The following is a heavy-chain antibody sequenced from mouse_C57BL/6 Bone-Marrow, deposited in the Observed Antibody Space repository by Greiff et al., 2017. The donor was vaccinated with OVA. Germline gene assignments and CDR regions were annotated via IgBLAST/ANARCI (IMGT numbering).Heavy chain of an antibody. CDR3: ARSGFYYGYDGSYWYFDV. Sequence: QVQLKQPGAELVRPGSSVKLSCKASGYTFTSYWMDWVKQRPGQGLEWIGNIYPSDSETHYNQKFKDKATLTVDKSSSTAYMQLSSLTSEDSAVYYCARSGFYYGYDGSYWYFDVWGTGTTVTVSS. D-gene: IGHD2-2*01. CDR1: GYTFTSYW. V-gene: IGHV1-61*01. J-gene: IGHJ1*03. CDR2: IYPSDSET.